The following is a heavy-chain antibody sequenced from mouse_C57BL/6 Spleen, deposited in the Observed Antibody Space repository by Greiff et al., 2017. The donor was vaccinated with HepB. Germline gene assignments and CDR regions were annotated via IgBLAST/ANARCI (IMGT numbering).Heavy chain of an antibody. J-gene: IGHJ3*01. CDR3: ARRGSKGEFAY. Sequence: EVKLVESGGGLVKPGGSLKLSCAASGFTFSDYGMHWVRQAPEKGLEWVAYISSGSSTIYYADTVKGRFTISRDNAKNTLFLQMTSLRSDDTAMYYCARRGSKGEFAYWGQGTLVTVSA. D-gene: IGHD1-3*01. CDR2: ISSGSSTI. V-gene: IGHV5-17*01. CDR1: GFTFSDYG.